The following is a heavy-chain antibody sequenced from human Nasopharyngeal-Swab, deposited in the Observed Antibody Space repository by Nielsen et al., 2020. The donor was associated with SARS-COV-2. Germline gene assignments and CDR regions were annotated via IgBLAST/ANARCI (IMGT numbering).Heavy chain of an antibody. J-gene: IGHJ4*02. D-gene: IGHD3-3*01. V-gene: IGHV6-1*01. CDR3: AREDFRRFDY. Sequence: WIRQSPSRGLEWLGRTYYRSKWYKDYALSVASRITINPGTSKNQFSLQVNSVTPEDTAVYFCAREDFRRFDYWGLGTLVTVSS. CDR2: TYYRSKWYK.